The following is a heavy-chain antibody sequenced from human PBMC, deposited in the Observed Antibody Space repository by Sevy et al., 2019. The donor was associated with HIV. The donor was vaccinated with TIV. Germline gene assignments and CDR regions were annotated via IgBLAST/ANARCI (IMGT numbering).Heavy chain of an antibody. V-gene: IGHV1-8*01. Sequence: ASVKVSCKASGYTFTSYDINWVRQATGQGLEWMGWMNPNSGNTGYAQKFQGRVTMTRNTSISTAYMELGSLRSGDTAVYYCARGPLSGSSSWYYYYYGMDVWGQGTTVTVSS. J-gene: IGHJ6*02. CDR1: GYTFTSYD. D-gene: IGHD6-13*01. CDR2: MNPNSGNT. CDR3: ARGPLSGSSSWYYYYYGMDV.